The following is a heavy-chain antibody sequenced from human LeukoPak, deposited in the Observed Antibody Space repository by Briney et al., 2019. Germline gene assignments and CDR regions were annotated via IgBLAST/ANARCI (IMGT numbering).Heavy chain of an antibody. CDR1: GGTFSSYA. CDR2: IIPIFGTA. D-gene: IGHD2-15*01. CDR3: ARDRKGYCSGGSCPTWFDP. Sequence: GSSVKVSCKASGGTFSSYAISWVRQAPGQGLEWMGGIIPIFGTANYAQKFQGRVTITADESTSTAYMELSSLRSEDTAVYYCARDRKGYCSGGSCPTWFDPWVQGTLVTVSS. J-gene: IGHJ5*02. V-gene: IGHV1-69*01.